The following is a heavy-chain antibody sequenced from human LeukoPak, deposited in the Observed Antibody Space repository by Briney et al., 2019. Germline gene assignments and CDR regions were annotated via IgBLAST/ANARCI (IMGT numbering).Heavy chain of an antibody. CDR1: GGSFSGYY. CDR3: ASRPNNWFDP. J-gene: IGHJ5*02. CDR2: INHSGST. Sequence: KSSETLSLTCAVYGGSFSGYYWSWIRQPPGKGLEWIGEINHSGSTNYNPSLKSRVTISVDTSKNQFSLKLSSVTAADTAVYYCASRPNNWFDPWGQGTLVTVSS. V-gene: IGHV4-34*01.